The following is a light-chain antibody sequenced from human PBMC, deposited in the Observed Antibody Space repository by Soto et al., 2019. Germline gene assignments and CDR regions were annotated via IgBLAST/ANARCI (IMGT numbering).Light chain of an antibody. J-gene: IGLJ3*02. Sequence: QSALTQPRSVSGSPGQSVTISCTGTSSDVGGYNYVSWYQQHPGKAPKLMIYDVSKRPSGVPDRFSGSKSGNTASLTISGLQAEDEADYYCCSYAGSYTFWVFGGGTKPPS. CDR1: SSDVGGYNY. V-gene: IGLV2-11*01. CDR2: DVS. CDR3: CSYAGSYTFWV.